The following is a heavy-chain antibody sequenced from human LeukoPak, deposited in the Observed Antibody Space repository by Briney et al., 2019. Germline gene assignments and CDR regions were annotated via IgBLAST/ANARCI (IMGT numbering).Heavy chain of an antibody. V-gene: IGHV4-4*07. CDR3: ARGRYCSADICSGGDAFDI. CDR2: IYTRGST. D-gene: IGHD2-15*01. CDR1: GGSINNYY. Sequence: PSETLSLTCTVSGGSINNYYWSWIRQPAGKGLEWIGRIYTRGSTNYNPSLKSRVTMSVDTSKNQFSLKLSSVTAADTAVYFCARGRYCSADICSGGDAFDIWGQGTMVSVSS. J-gene: IGHJ3*02.